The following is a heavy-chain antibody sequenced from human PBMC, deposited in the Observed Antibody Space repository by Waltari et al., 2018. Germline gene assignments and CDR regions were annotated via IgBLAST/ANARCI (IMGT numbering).Heavy chain of an antibody. V-gene: IGHV3-21*02. D-gene: IGHD2-21*01. CDR2: ICSGSSFM. CDR3: ARERAEQLVVEDYGMDV. Sequence: EVQLVESGGGMVKPGGSLRLSCVASGFKFSAYAMNWVRQAPGKGLEWVSSICSGSSFMDYADSCGCRVTVSRDNAKNTLYLQMDTLRAEDTAVYYCARERAEQLVVEDYGMDVWGQETTVTVSS. CDR1: GFKFSAYA. J-gene: IGHJ6*02.